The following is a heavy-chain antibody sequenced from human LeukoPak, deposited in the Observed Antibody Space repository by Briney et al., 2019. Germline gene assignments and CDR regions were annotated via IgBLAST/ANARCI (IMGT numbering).Heavy chain of an antibody. CDR2: IKQDGSEK. Sequence: PGGSLRLSCAASGFTFSSYWMSWVRQAPGKGLEWVANIKQDGSEKYYVDSVKGRFTISRNNAKNSLHLQMNSLRAEDTAVYYCAKAVSGAVVVPAARPNHFDYWGQGTLVTVSS. CDR3: AKAVSGAVVVPAARPNHFDY. CDR1: GFTFSSYW. V-gene: IGHV3-7*03. J-gene: IGHJ4*02. D-gene: IGHD2-2*02.